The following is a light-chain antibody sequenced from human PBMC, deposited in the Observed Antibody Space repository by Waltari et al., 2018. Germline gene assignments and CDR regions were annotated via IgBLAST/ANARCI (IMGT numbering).Light chain of an antibody. Sequence: QSALTQPASVYGSPGQSITISCTGTSSDVGGSNYVSWYQQHPGKVPKIMIYDVSNRPSGVSNRFSGSKSGNTASLTISGLQAEDEADYYCTSYTSSSTWVFGGGTKLTVL. CDR2: DVS. CDR3: TSYTSSSTWV. V-gene: IGLV2-14*03. CDR1: SSDVGGSNY. J-gene: IGLJ3*02.